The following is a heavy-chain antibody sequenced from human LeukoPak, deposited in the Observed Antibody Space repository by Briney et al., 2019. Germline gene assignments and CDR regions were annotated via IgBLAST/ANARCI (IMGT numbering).Heavy chain of an antibody. Sequence: GGSLRLSCTASGFTLSSHSMNWVRQAPGKGLEWVSAISGGGGTTYYADSVKGRFTISRDNSKNTLYLQVNSLRAEDTAVYYCAKDKSFSGYSVYWGQGTLVTVSS. V-gene: IGHV3-23*01. CDR2: ISGGGGTT. CDR3: AKDKSFSGYSVY. D-gene: IGHD1-26*01. J-gene: IGHJ4*02. CDR1: GFTLSSHS.